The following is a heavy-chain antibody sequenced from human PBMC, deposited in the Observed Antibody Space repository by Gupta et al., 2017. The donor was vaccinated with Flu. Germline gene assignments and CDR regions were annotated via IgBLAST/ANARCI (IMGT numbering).Heavy chain of an antibody. CDR1: YA. V-gene: IGHV3-9*01. CDR2: ISWNSVFI. D-gene: IGHD2-2*01. Sequence: YAMHWVRQAPGKGLEWVSGISWNSVFINYADSVKGRFTISRDNAKNSLYLQMNSLRPEDTALYYCAAEPCSISSCTKGIKFWCQGSLATVSS. CDR3: AAEPCSISSCTKGIKF. J-gene: IGHJ1*01.